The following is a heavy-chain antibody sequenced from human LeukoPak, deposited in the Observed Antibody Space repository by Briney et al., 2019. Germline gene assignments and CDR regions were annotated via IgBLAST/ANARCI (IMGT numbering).Heavy chain of an antibody. CDR1: GFTFSSYW. D-gene: IGHD6-19*01. CDR3: ARATRGSGWIGWDDYYYYGMDV. J-gene: IGHJ6*02. V-gene: IGHV3-7*03. Sequence: GGSLRLSCAASGFTFSSYWTSWVREAPGEGVEWVANIKQEGGEKYYVDSVKGRFTISRDNAKNSLYLQVNSLRAEDTAVYYCARATRGSGWIGWDDYYYYGMDVWGQGTTVTVSS. CDR2: IKQEGGEK.